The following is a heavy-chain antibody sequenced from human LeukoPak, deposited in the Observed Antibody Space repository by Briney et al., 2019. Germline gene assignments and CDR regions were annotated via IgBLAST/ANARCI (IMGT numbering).Heavy chain of an antibody. CDR1: GYTFTGYY. D-gene: IGHD1-26*01. V-gene: IGHV1-2*06. Sequence: ASVKVSCKASGYTFTGYYMNWVRQAPGQGLEWMGRINPNSGGTNYAQKFQGRVTMTRDTSISTAYMELSRLRSDDTAVYYCARDVGIVGVPDYWGQGTLVTVSS. CDR2: INPNSGGT. CDR3: ARDVGIVGVPDY. J-gene: IGHJ4*02.